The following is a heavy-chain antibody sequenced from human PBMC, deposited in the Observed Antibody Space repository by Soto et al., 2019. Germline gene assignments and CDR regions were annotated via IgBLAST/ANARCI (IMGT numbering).Heavy chain of an antibody. CDR2: IIPIFGTA. V-gene: IGHV1-69*01. J-gene: IGHJ6*02. CDR1: GGTFSSYA. Sequence: QVQLVQSGAEVKKPGSSVKVSCKASGGTFSSYAISWVRQAPGQGLAWMGGIIPIFGTANYAQKFQGRVTITADESTSTAYMELSSLRSEDTAVYYWASRDEHNEGIAASWGGMDVWGQGTTVTVSS. D-gene: IGHD6-13*01. CDR3: ASRDEHNEGIAASWGGMDV.